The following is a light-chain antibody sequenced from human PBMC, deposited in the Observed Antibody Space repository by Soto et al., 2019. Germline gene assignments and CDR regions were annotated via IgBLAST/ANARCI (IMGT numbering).Light chain of an antibody. Sequence: QSVLTQPASVSGSPGQSITISCTGSSGDVGSYNLVSWYQQHPDKAPKLMIYEVSKRPPGVSNRFFGSKSGNTATLTIAGLQSEYGAHYYCCSYADTSILFGGGTQLTVL. CDR3: CSYADTSIL. V-gene: IGLV2-23*02. CDR1: SGDVGSYNL. CDR2: EVS. J-gene: IGLJ2*01.